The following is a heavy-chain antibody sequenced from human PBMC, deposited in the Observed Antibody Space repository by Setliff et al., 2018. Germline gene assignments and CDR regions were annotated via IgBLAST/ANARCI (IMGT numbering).Heavy chain of an antibody. J-gene: IGHJ4*02. V-gene: IGHV4-31*03. D-gene: IGHD6-19*01. CDR1: GGSISSGDYY. Sequence: KTSETLSLTCTVSGGSISSGDYYWSWIRQHPGKGLEWIGYIYYSGSTSYYNPSLKSRVTISVDTSKNQFSLKLSSVTAADTAVYYCARGRAGHSGHWGQGTLVTVSS. CDR2: IYYSGSTS. CDR3: ARGRAGHSGH.